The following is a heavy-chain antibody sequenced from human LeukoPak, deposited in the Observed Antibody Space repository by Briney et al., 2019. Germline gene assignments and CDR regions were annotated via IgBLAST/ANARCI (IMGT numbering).Heavy chain of an antibody. Sequence: PSQTLSLTCTVSGGSISSGGYYWGWIRQHPGKGLEGIVYIYYSGSTYYNPSLKSRVTISVDTSKNQFSLKLSSVTAAATAVYYCARDNGSTWYLDYWGQGTLVTVSS. CDR2: IYYSGST. J-gene: IGHJ4*02. D-gene: IGHD6-13*01. CDR3: ARDNGSTWYLDY. CDR1: GGSISSGGYY. V-gene: IGHV4-31*03.